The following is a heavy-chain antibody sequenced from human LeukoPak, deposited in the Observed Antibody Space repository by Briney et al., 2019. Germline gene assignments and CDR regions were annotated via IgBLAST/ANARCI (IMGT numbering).Heavy chain of an antibody. D-gene: IGHD5/OR15-5a*01. CDR1: GHSLTSYS. V-gene: IGHV1-46*01. CDR2: INPSGGST. Sequence: ASVKVSCKAFGHSLTSYSMHWVRQAPGQGLEWMGIINPSGGSTSYAQKFQGRVTMTRDTSTSTVHMEVTSLRSEDTAVYYCARGFDGLRLKGQYFDYWGQGTLVTVSS. J-gene: IGHJ4*02. CDR3: ARGFDGLRLKGQYFDY.